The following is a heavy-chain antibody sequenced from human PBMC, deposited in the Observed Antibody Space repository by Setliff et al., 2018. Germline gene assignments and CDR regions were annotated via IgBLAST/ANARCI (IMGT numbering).Heavy chain of an antibody. CDR2: IYYSGST. Sequence: SETLSLTCTVSGGSISSGDYYWTWIRQPPGKGLEWIGFIYYSGSTNYNPSLKSRVTISMDTSKNQFSLKVSSVTAADTAVYYCARSFSRREKFLLDYWGQGALVTVSS. V-gene: IGHV4-30-4*08. CDR1: GGSISSGDYY. CDR3: ARSFSRREKFLLDY. J-gene: IGHJ4*02.